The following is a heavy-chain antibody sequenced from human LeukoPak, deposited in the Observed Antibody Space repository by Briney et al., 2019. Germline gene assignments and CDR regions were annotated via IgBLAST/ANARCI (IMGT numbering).Heavy chain of an antibody. CDR1: GFTFSSYS. CDR2: ISSSSSTI. Sequence: GGSLRLSCAASGFTFSSYSMNWVRQAPGKGLEWVSYISSSSSTIYYADSVKGRFTISRDNAKNSLYLQMNSLRAEDTAVYYCARLTFDYFNPDLDYWGQGTLVTVSS. J-gene: IGHJ4*02. V-gene: IGHV3-48*01. D-gene: IGHD3-9*01. CDR3: ARLTFDYFNPDLDY.